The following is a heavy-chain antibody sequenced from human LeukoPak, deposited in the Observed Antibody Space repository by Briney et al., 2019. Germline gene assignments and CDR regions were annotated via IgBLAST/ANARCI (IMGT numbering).Heavy chain of an antibody. CDR2: ISWNSGSI. J-gene: IGHJ4*02. CDR3: ARDGQENYGSGSYLY. Sequence: PGRSLRLSCAASGFTFDDYAMHWVRQAPGKGLEWVSGISWNSGSIGYADSVKGRFTISRDNAKNSLYLQMNSLRAEDTAVYYCARDGQENYGSGSYLYWGQGTLVTVSS. D-gene: IGHD3-10*01. V-gene: IGHV3-9*01. CDR1: GFTFDDYA.